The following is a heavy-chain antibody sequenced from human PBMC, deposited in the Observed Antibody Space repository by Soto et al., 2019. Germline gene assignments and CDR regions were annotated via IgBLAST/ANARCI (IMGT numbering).Heavy chain of an antibody. V-gene: IGHV3-48*01. CDR3: AREYYDFWSGLRYYYYYYYMDV. Sequence: GGSLRLSCAASGFTFSSYSMSWVRQATGKGLEWVSYISSSSSTIYYADSVKGRFTISRDNAKNSLYLQMNSLRAEDTAVYYCAREYYDFWSGLRYYYYYYYMDVWGKGTTVTVSS. CDR2: ISSSSSTI. D-gene: IGHD3-3*01. CDR1: GFTFSSYS. J-gene: IGHJ6*03.